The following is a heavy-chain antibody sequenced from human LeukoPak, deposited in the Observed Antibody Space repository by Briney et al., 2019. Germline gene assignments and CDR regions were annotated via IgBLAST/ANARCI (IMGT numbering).Heavy chain of an antibody. J-gene: IGHJ5*01. CDR2: LDYTGNNQ. CDR3: VKDVHYLGSYRESLDS. CDR1: GFTFSSYS. Sequence: GGSLRLSCAASGFTFSSYSMNWVRQAPGEGLEWVTFLDYTGNNQYYADSMKGRLTISRDNSKDTVFLQMNNLRLEDTAIYYCVKDVHYLGSYRESLDSWGQGTLVTVSS. D-gene: IGHD3-10*01. V-gene: IGHV3-30*02.